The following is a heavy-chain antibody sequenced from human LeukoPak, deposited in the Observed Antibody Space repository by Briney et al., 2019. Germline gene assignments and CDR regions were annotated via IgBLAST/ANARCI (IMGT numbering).Heavy chain of an antibody. CDR3: AKETSRIGGSMASFDY. J-gene: IGHJ4*02. Sequence: GGTLRLSCAASGFTFSSYGMSWVRQAPGKGLEWVSGISGSGGSTNYADSVKGRFTISRDNSKNTLYLQMNSLRAEDTAVYYCAKETSRIGGSMASFDYWGQGTLVTVSS. CDR2: ISGSGGST. CDR1: GFTFSSYG. D-gene: IGHD1-26*01. V-gene: IGHV3-23*01.